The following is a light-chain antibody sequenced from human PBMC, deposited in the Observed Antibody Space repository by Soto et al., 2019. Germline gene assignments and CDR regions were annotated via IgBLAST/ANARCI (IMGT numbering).Light chain of an antibody. CDR3: QQYGTSPIT. V-gene: IGKV3-20*01. Sequence: EIVVTQSPATLSLSPGEEATLSCRASQTVTSNYLVWYQQRPGQAPRLLIYGASARATGIPDRFSGSGSGRDFTLTISRLEPADFAVYYCQQYGTSPITFGQGTRLEIK. CDR1: QTVTSNY. CDR2: GAS. J-gene: IGKJ5*01.